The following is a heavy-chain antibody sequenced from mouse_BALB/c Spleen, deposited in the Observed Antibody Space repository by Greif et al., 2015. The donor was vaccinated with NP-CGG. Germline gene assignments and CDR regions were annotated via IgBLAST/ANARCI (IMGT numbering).Heavy chain of an antibody. J-gene: IGHJ4*01. CDR1: GFTFSSFG. CDR2: ISSGSSTI. D-gene: IGHD2-1*01. V-gene: IGHV5-17*02. CDR3: ARRDGNPYYAMDY. Sequence: EVMLVESGGGLVQPGGSRKLSRAASGFTFSSFGMHWVRQAPEKGLEWVAYISSGSSTIYYADTVKGRFTISRDNPKNTLFLQMTSLRSEDTAMYYCARRDGNPYYAMDYWGQGTSVTVSS.